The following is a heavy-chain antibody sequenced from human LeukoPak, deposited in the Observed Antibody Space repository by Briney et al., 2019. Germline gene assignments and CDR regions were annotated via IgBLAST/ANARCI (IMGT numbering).Heavy chain of an antibody. D-gene: IGHD6-19*01. CDR3: ARRGPDSSGWYASEVRFDP. CDR2: IYYSGST. CDR1: GGSISSSSYY. J-gene: IGHJ5*02. Sequence: SETLSLTCTVSGGSISSSSYYWGWIRQPPGKGPEWIGSIYYSGSTYYNPSLKSRVTISVDTSKNQFSLKLSSVTAADTAVYYCARRGPDSSGWYASEVRFDPWGQGTLVTVSS. V-gene: IGHV4-39*01.